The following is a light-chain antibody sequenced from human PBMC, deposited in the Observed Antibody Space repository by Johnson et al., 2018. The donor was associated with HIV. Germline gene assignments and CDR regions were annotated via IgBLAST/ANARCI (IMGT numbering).Light chain of an antibody. CDR2: ENT. CDR3: GTWDSSLSGGLYP. CDR1: SSNIGNKY. J-gene: IGLJ1*01. Sequence: QLVLTQPPSVSAAPGQKVTISCSGSSSNIGNKYVSWYQQLPGTAPKLLIYENTKRPSGIPDRFSGSKSGTSATLGFTGLQTGDEADYYCGTWDSSLSGGLYPFGPGTKVTVL. V-gene: IGLV1-51*02.